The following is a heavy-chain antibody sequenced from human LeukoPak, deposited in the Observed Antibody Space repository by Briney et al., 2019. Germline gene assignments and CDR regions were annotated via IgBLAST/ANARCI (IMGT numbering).Heavy chain of an antibody. CDR2: IYYSGST. CDR3: AREVTTTVNYYYYYYGMAV. Sequence: PSETLSLTCTVSGGSISSGYYYWNWIRQPPGKGLEWIGYIYYSGSTYYNPSLKSRVTISVDTSKNQFSLRLSSVTAADTAVYYCAREVTTTVNYYYYYYGMAVRGQGTTVTVSS. J-gene: IGHJ6*02. D-gene: IGHD4-17*01. CDR1: GGSISSGYYY. V-gene: IGHV4-30-4*01.